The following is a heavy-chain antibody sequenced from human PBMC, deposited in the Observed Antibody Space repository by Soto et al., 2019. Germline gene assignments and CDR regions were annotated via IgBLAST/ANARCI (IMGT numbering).Heavy chain of an antibody. CDR3: ARQYSSMLDL. J-gene: IGHJ4*02. D-gene: IGHD6-13*01. CDR2: ISDSGSSI. V-gene: IGHV3-11*01. Sequence: QVQLVESGGGLVKPGGSLRLSCAVSGFTFKNYYMTWIRQAPGKGLEWVSYISDSGSSIYYADSVKGRFTISRDNAKNSLLLEMNSLRGEDTAVYFCARQYSSMLDLWGQGTLVTVSS. CDR1: GFTFKNYY.